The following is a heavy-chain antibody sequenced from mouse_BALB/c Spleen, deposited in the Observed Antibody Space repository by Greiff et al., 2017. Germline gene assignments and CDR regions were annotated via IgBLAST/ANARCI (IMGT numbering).Heavy chain of an antibody. CDR1: GYSITSDYA. V-gene: IGHV3-2*02. Sequence: EVKLMESGPGLVKPSQSLSLTCTVTGYSITSDYAWNWIRQFPGNKLEWMGYISYSGSTSYNPSLKSRISITRDTSKNQFFLQLNSVTTEDTATYYCARGLRRVFAYWGQGTLVTVSA. D-gene: IGHD3-1*01. CDR3: ARGLRRVFAY. CDR2: ISYSGST. J-gene: IGHJ3*01.